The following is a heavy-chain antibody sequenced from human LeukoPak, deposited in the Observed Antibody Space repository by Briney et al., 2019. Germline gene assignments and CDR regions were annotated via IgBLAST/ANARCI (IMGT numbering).Heavy chain of an antibody. J-gene: IGHJ4*02. V-gene: IGHV3-53*01. CDR2: IYSGGNT. D-gene: IGHD3-22*01. CDR3: ASVYYYDSSGHN. CDR1: GFTVISNY. Sequence: GGSLRLSCEASGFTVISNYMSWVRQAPGKGLEWVSVIYSGGNTYYADSVEGRFTISRDNSKNTLYLQMKSLRAEDTAVYYCASVYYYDSSGHNWGQGTLVTVSS.